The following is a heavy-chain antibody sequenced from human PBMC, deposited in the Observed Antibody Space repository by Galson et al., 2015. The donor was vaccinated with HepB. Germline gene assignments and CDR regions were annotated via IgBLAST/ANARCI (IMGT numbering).Heavy chain of an antibody. Sequence: SVKVSCKASGYTFTSYGFTWVRQAPGQGLEWMGWISAYKGNTNYAQKFQDRVTMSTDASTSTAYMDLRSLRSDDTAVYYCARGGLQFLEWLMQSDYWGQGTLVTVSS. D-gene: IGHD3-3*01. V-gene: IGHV1-18*04. CDR3: ARGGLQFLEWLMQSDY. CDR1: GYTFTSYG. CDR2: ISAYKGNT. J-gene: IGHJ4*02.